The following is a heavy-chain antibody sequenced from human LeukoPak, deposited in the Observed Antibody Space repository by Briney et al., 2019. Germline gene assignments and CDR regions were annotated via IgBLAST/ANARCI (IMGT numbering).Heavy chain of an antibody. Sequence: SETLSLTCTVSGGSISSYYWSWIRQPPGKGLEWIGYMYNRGGSTNYNPSLKSRVTISVDTSKNQFSLKLSSVTAADTAVYYCARGESTSDIWGQGTMLTVSS. CDR2: MYNRGGST. D-gene: IGHD1-26*01. CDR3: ARGESTSDI. V-gene: IGHV4-59*01. J-gene: IGHJ3*02. CDR1: GGSISSYY.